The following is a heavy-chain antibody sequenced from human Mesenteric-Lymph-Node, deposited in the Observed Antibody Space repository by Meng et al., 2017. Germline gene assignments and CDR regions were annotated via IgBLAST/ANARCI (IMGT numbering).Heavy chain of an antibody. J-gene: IGHJ5*02. Sequence: GGSLRLSCAASGFTFSNAWMSWVRQAPGKGLEWVGRIKSKTDGGTTDYAAPVKDRFTISRDDSKNTLYLQMNSLKTEDTAVYYCTTSPRGYNYRVWPWGQGTLVTVSS. CDR2: IKSKTDGGTT. CDR3: TTSPRGYNYRVWP. CDR1: GFTFSNAW. V-gene: IGHV3-15*01. D-gene: IGHD5-18*01.